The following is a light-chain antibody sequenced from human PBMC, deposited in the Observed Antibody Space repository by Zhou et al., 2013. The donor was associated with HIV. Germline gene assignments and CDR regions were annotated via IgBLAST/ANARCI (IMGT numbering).Light chain of an antibody. CDR1: QTVINNY. Sequence: EVELTQSPRTLSVSPGESATVSCRASQTVINNYLAWYQQKDGQPPSLLIYRASTRAADTPDRFSASGSGTDFTLTISRVEPEDFAVYYCQQYERSPPITFGQGHGWKL. CDR3: QQYERSPPIT. J-gene: IGKJ5*01. CDR2: RAS. V-gene: IGKV3-20*01.